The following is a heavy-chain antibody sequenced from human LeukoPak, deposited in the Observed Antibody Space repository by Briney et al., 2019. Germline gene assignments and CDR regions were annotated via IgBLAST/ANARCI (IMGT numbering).Heavy chain of an antibody. Sequence: SETLSLTCTVSGGSISDYFWTWIRQPPGKGLEWIGYIYYSGSTNYNPSLKSRVTISVDTSKNQFSLKLSSVTAADTAVYYCARGIGGMDVWGQGTTVTVSS. J-gene: IGHJ6*02. CDR1: GGSISDYF. CDR3: ARGIGGMDV. CDR2: IYYSGST. D-gene: IGHD1-26*01. V-gene: IGHV4-59*01.